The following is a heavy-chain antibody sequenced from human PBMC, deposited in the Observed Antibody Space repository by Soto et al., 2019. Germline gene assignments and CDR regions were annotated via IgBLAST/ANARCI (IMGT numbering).Heavy chain of an antibody. CDR1: GFTFSSYW. CDR3: AREDYDSSANALDY. V-gene: IGHV3-7*05. Sequence: GGSLRLSCAASGFTFSSYWMSWVRQAPGKGLEWVAKIKQVGSEKYYVDSRKGRLTISREKPKNSLYLQMNSLRAEDTAVYYYAREDYDSSANALDYWGQGTLVTVSS. J-gene: IGHJ4*02. CDR2: IKQVGSEK. D-gene: IGHD3-22*01.